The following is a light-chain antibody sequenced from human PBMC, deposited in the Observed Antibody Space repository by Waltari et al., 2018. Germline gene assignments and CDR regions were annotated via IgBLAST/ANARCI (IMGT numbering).Light chain of an antibody. V-gene: IGKV1-33*01. CDR2: DAS. Sequence: DIQMTQSPSSLSASAGDRVTITCQASQDIGNFLNWYQQKPERAPNLLIYDASNLETVVPSRFSGSGSGTHFTFTITSLQSEDIATYYCQQYDNFPFTFGQGTKVEIK. J-gene: IGKJ2*01. CDR1: QDIGNF. CDR3: QQYDNFPFT.